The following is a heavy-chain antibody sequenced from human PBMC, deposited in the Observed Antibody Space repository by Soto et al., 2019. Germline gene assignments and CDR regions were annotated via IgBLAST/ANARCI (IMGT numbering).Heavy chain of an antibody. CDR1: GYTFTRYT. V-gene: IGHV1-3*01. Sequence: ASVNVSCKASGYTFTRYTMNWVRQAPGQRLEWMGWINPDNGNTKSSQKFQDRVIITRDTSASTAYMDLRSLRSEDTAVYYCARGSATGQRERWGQGKMVTVSA. CDR2: INPDNGNT. J-gene: IGHJ1*01. CDR3: ARGSATGQRER. D-gene: IGHD2-15*01.